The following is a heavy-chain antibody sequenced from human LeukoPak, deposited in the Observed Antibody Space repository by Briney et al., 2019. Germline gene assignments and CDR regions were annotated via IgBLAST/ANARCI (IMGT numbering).Heavy chain of an antibody. CDR3: ARDGAFDI. J-gene: IGHJ3*02. V-gene: IGHV1-2*02. CDR2: INPNSGDT. Sequence: EWMGWINPNSGDTNYAQKFQGRVTMTRDTSITTAYMELSRLRSDDTAVYYCARDGAFDIWGQGTMVTVSS.